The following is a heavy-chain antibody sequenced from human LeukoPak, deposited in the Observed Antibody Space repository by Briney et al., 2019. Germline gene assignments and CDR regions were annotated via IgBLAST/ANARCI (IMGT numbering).Heavy chain of an antibody. Sequence: GGSLRLSCAASGFTFSTYGMHWVRQAPGKGLEWVAVIWYDGSNKYYADSVQGRFTISRDNSKNTLYLQMNSLRAEDTAVYYCARPETQYSSGLDGFDIWGQGTMVTVSS. V-gene: IGHV3-33*01. D-gene: IGHD6-19*01. CDR3: ARPETQYSSGLDGFDI. J-gene: IGHJ3*02. CDR1: GFTFSTYG. CDR2: IWYDGSNK.